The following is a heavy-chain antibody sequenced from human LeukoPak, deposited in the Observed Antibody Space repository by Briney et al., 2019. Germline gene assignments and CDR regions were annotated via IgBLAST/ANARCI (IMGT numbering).Heavy chain of an antibody. Sequence: PSETLSLTCAVYGGSFSGYYWSWIRQPPGKGLEWIGEINHSGSTNYNPSLKSRVTISVDTSKNQFSLKLSSVTAADTAVYYCARSKPIAVAGRTPDYWGQGTLVTVSS. D-gene: IGHD6-19*01. V-gene: IGHV4-34*01. CDR3: ARSKPIAVAGRTPDY. CDR1: GGSFSGYY. CDR2: INHSGST. J-gene: IGHJ4*02.